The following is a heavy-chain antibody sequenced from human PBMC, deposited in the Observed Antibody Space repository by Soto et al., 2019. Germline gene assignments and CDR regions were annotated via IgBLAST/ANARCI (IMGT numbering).Heavy chain of an antibody. J-gene: IGHJ4*02. CDR1: EFTVSSSY. CDR3: ARDCYGDLPN. V-gene: IGHV3-66*01. Sequence: EVQLVESGGALVQPGESLRLSCAASEFTVSSSYMSWVRQAPGKGLEWVSVVYSGDITYYADSVRGRFTISRDNSKNTVYLQMNSLRAEDTAVYYCARDCYGDLPNWGQGTLVTVSS. D-gene: IGHD4-17*01. CDR2: VYSGDIT.